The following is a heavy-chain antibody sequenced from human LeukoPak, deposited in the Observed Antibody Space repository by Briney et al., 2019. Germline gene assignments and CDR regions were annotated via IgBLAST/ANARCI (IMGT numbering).Heavy chain of an antibody. J-gene: IGHJ6*02. CDR3: ARFQGDYYDSSGYPQGDYYYGMDV. V-gene: IGHV4-34*01. D-gene: IGHD3-22*01. CDR1: GGSFSGYY. Sequence: PSETLSLTCAVYGGSFSGYYWSWIRQPPGKGLEWIGEINHSGSTNYNPSLKSRVTISVDTSKNQFSLKLSSVTAADTAVYYCARFQGDYYDSSGYPQGDYYYGMDVWGQGTTVTVSS. CDR2: INHSGST.